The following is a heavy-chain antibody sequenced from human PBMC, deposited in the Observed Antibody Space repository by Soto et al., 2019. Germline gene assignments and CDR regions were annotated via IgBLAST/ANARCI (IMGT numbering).Heavy chain of an antibody. V-gene: IGHV3-23*01. CDR2: ISGSGGST. Sequence: GGSLRLSCASSGFTFSSYAMSWVRQAPGKGLEWVSAISGSGGSTYYADSVKGRFTISRDNSKNTLYLQMNSLRAEDTAVYYCAKDLYYYDSSGPIDYWGQGTLVTVPS. D-gene: IGHD3-22*01. J-gene: IGHJ4*02. CDR3: AKDLYYYDSSGPIDY. CDR1: GFTFSSYA.